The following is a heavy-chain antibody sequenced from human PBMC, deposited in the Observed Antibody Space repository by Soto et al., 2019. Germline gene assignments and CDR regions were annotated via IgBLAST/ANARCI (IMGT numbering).Heavy chain of an antibody. Sequence: PGGSLRLSCAASGFTFSSYSMNWVRQAPGKGLEWVSYISSSSSTIYYADSVKGRFTISRDNAKNSLYLQMNSLRAEDTAVYYCARGAPIAAPRFYAFDIWGQGTMVT. D-gene: IGHD6-13*01. CDR1: GFTFSSYS. V-gene: IGHV3-48*01. J-gene: IGHJ3*02. CDR3: ARGAPIAAPRFYAFDI. CDR2: ISSSSSTI.